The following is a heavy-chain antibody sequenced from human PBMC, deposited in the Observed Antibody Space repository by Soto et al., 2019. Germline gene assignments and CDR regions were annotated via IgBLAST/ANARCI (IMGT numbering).Heavy chain of an antibody. Sequence: QVPLLQSGAEVKTPGSSVKVSCKASGGTFSSYAISWVRQAPGQGLEWMGGIIPIFGTANYAQKFQGRVTITADECTSTAYMELSSLRSEDTAVYYGARVPQSSGWTYGMDYWGQGTLVTVSS. CDR3: ARVPQSSGWTYGMDY. CDR1: GGTFSSYA. CDR2: IIPIFGTA. V-gene: IGHV1-69*01. J-gene: IGHJ4*02. D-gene: IGHD6-19*01.